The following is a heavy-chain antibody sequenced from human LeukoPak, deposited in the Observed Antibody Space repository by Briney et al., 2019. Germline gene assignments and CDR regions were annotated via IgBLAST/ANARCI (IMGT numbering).Heavy chain of an antibody. J-gene: IGHJ3*02. D-gene: IGHD3-22*01. CDR2: ISAYSGNT. CDR1: GYTFTSYG. Sequence: ASVKVSCKASGYTFTSYGISWVRQAPGQGLEWMGWISAYSGNTNYAQKLQGRVTMTTDTSTSTAYMELRSLRSDDTAVYYCARDLGYYYDSSGSDAFDIWGQGTMVTVSS. V-gene: IGHV1-18*01. CDR3: ARDLGYYYDSSGSDAFDI.